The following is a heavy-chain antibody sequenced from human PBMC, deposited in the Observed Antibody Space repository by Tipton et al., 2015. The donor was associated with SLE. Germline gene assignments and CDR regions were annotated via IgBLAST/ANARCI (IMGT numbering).Heavy chain of an antibody. CDR3: ARWILFDFWRAYSFDS. V-gene: IGHV3-48*03. CDR1: GVSISSGSYF. CDR2: IRGSGSTK. D-gene: IGHD3-3*01. J-gene: IGHJ4*02. Sequence: SLRLSCTVSGVSISSGSYFWNWNPPTAGKGLEWVSNIRGSGSTKYYADSVKGRFTISRNNAKNSLYLQMNSLRAEDTAVYYCARWILFDFWRAYSFDSWGLGTLVTVSS.